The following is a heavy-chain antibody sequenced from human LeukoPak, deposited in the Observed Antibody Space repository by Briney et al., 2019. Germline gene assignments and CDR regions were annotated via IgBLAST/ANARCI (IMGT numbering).Heavy chain of an antibody. CDR1: GFTFSSYA. Sequence: GGSLRLSCAASGFTFSSYAMSWVRQAPGKGLEWVSAISGSGDSTFYADSVKGRFTISRDNSKNTLYLQMSSLRGEDTAVYYCARGEGSCNSAFCRQYFSFWGQGTVVTVSS. D-gene: IGHD2/OR15-2a*01. CDR2: ISGSGDST. J-gene: IGHJ4*02. V-gene: IGHV3-23*01. CDR3: ARGEGSCNSAFCRQYFSF.